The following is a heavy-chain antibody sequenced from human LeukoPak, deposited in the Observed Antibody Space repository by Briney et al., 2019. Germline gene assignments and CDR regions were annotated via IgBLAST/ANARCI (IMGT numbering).Heavy chain of an antibody. CDR3: ARFTSFSPYYFDY. Sequence: GGSLRLSCAASGFTFSSYAMTWVRQAPGKGLEWVSGISGSGDITYYADSVEGRFTISRDNSKNTLYLQMNSLRAEDTAVYYCARFTSFSPYYFDYWGQGTLVTVSS. CDR2: ISGSGDIT. CDR1: GFTFSSYA. D-gene: IGHD2-2*01. J-gene: IGHJ4*02. V-gene: IGHV3-23*01.